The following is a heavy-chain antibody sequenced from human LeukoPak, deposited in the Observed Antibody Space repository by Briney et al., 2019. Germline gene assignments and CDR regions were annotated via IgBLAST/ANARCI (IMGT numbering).Heavy chain of an antibody. CDR3: ARTDYSIDFDY. Sequence: SETLSLTCTVSGSSISSGGYYWSWIRQHPGKGLEWIGYIYYSGSTYYNPSLKSRVTISVDTSKNQFSLKLSSATAADTAVYYCARTDYSIDFDYWGQGTLVTVSS. CDR2: IYYSGST. CDR1: GSSISSGGYY. D-gene: IGHD4-11*01. V-gene: IGHV4-31*03. J-gene: IGHJ4*02.